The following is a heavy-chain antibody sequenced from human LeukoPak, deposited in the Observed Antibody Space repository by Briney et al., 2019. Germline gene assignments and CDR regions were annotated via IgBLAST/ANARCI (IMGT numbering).Heavy chain of an antibody. D-gene: IGHD2-21*02. CDR3: ARPLIFTSDFYNFDY. CDR1: GYSFSSYW. J-gene: IGHJ4*02. CDR2: IYPGDSDT. Sequence: GESLKISCKGSGYSFSSYWIGWVRQMPGKGLEWMGLIYPGDSDTRYSPSFQGQVTISADKSISTAYRQWGSLKASDTALYYCARPLIFTSDFYNFDYWGQGTLVTVSS. V-gene: IGHV5-51*01.